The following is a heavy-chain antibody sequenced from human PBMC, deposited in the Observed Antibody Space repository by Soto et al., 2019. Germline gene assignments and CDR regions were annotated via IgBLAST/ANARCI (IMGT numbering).Heavy chain of an antibody. CDR2: IYYSGST. CDR1: GGSISSGGYY. J-gene: IGHJ4*02. Sequence: TSETLSLTCTVSGGSISSGGYYWSWIRQHPGKGLEWIGYIYYSGSTYYNPSLKSRVTISVDTSKNQFSLKLSSVTAADTAVYYCARDPSREGLGYWGQGTLVTVSS. D-gene: IGHD1-26*01. CDR3: ARDPSREGLGY. V-gene: IGHV4-31*03.